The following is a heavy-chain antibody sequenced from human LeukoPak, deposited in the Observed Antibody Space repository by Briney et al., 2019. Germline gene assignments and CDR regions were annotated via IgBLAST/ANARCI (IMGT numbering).Heavy chain of an antibody. CDR3: ARLSNRSWPFDY. CDR2: TYYSGST. V-gene: IGHV4-59*08. J-gene: IGHJ4*02. D-gene: IGHD6-13*01. CDR1: GGSISSYY. Sequence: SETLSLTCTVSGGSISSYYWSWIRQPPGKGLEWIGYTYYSGSTNYNPSLKSRVTISVDTSKNQFSLKLSSVTAADTAVYYCARLSNRSWPFDYWGQGTLVTVSS.